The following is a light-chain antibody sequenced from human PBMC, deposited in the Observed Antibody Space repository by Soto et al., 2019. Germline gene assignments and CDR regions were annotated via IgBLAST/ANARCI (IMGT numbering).Light chain of an antibody. V-gene: IGKV3-11*01. Sequence: EIVLTQSPATLSLSPGDTATLSCRASQSIARYVAWYQHKPGQAPRLLIYEASNRATGIPARFSGSGSGTDFTLTINSLEPEDFAVYYCQKRTNRPRTFGGGTKVEIK. CDR2: EAS. CDR3: QKRTNRPRT. CDR1: QSIARY. J-gene: IGKJ4*01.